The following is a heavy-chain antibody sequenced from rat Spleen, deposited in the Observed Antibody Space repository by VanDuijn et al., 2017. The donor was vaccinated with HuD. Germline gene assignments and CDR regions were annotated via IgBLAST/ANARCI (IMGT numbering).Heavy chain of an antibody. J-gene: IGHJ2*01. CDR2: ITHSVGST. CDR1: GFTFSDYY. V-gene: IGHV5-25*01. Sequence: EVQLVESGGGLVQPGRSLKLSCAASGFTFSDYYMAWVRQAPTKGLEWVAAITHSVGSTYYRDYVKGRFTFSRDNAKSTLDLQIDSLRSEDTATYYCARGGFFRYWGQGVMVTVSS. D-gene: IGHD1-6*01. CDR3: ARGGFFRY.